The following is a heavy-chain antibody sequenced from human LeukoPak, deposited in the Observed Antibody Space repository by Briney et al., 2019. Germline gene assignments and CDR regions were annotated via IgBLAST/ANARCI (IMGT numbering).Heavy chain of an antibody. CDR1: GFTFSSYA. CDR2: ISSNGGST. D-gene: IGHD3-16*01. Sequence: GGSLRLSCAASGFTFSSYAMHWVRQAPGKGLEYVSAISSNGGSTYYANSVKGRFTISRDNSKNTLYLQMGSLRAEDMAVYYCARATLYYDYVWGSARKGGYYYMDVWGEGTTVTVSS. V-gene: IGHV3-64*01. CDR3: ARATLYYDYVWGSARKGGYYYMDV. J-gene: IGHJ6*03.